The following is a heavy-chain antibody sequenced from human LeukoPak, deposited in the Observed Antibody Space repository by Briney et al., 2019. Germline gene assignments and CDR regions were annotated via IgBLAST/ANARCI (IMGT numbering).Heavy chain of an antibody. D-gene: IGHD2/OR15-2a*01. Sequence: PSETLSLTCTVSGGSISSGDYYWSWIRQPPGKGLEWIGYIYYSGSTNYNPSLKSRVTISVDTSKNQFSLKLSSVTAADTAVYYCAGRPLWGVAFDIWGQGTMVTVSS. CDR3: AGRPLWGVAFDI. J-gene: IGHJ3*02. V-gene: IGHV4-61*08. CDR2: IYYSGST. CDR1: GGSISSGDYY.